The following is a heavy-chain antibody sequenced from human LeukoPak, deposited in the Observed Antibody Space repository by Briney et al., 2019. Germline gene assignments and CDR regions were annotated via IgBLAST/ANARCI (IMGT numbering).Heavy chain of an antibody. J-gene: IGHJ6*02. Sequence: GGSLRLSCSASGFTFSSYAMHWVRQAPGKGLEYVSAISSNGGSTYYADSVKGRFTISRDNSKNTLYLQMNSLRAEDTAVYYCAMHLTSYYYYGMDVWGQGTTVTVSS. CDR3: AMHLTSYYYYGMDV. V-gene: IGHV3-64*04. CDR2: ISSNGGST. CDR1: GFTFSSYA.